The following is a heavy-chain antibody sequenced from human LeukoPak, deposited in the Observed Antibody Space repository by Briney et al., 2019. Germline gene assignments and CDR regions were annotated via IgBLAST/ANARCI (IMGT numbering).Heavy chain of an antibody. CDR3: ARYLKNYGDYYFDY. Sequence: PGGSLRLSCAASGFTVSNNYLSWVRQAPGKGVEWVSIIYTDGGTYYADSVKGRFTISRDNSKNTLYLQMNSLRADDTAVYYCARYLKNYGDYYFDYWGQGTLVTVSS. CDR1: GFTVSNNY. D-gene: IGHD4-17*01. V-gene: IGHV3-53*01. J-gene: IGHJ4*02. CDR2: IYTDGGT.